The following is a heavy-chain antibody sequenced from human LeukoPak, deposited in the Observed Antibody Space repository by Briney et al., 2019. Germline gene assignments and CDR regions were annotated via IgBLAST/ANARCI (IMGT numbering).Heavy chain of an antibody. V-gene: IGHV3-49*04. D-gene: IGHD5-12*01. Sequence: GGSLRLSCAASGYTFSSHGLTWVRQAPGKGLEWVGFIRSKAYGGTTEYAASVKGRFTISRDDSKSIAYLQMNSLKTEDTAVYYCTRGGYNYYYGMDVWGQGTTVTVSS. J-gene: IGHJ6*02. CDR1: GYTFSSHG. CDR3: TRGGYNYYYGMDV. CDR2: IRSKAYGGTT.